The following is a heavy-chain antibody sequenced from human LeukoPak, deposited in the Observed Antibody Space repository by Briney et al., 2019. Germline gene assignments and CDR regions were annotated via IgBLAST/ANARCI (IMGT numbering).Heavy chain of an antibody. Sequence: SETLSLTCNVSGGSISSANYYWGWIRQPPGKGLEWIGSMYYTGSTFSNPSLKSRVTVSVDTSKNQFSLKLSSVTAADTAVYYCARVAPSGSGNYYSFDYWGQGTLVTVSS. V-gene: IGHV4-39*07. CDR1: GGSISSANYY. J-gene: IGHJ4*02. CDR2: MYYTGST. CDR3: ARVAPSGSGNYYSFDY. D-gene: IGHD3-10*01.